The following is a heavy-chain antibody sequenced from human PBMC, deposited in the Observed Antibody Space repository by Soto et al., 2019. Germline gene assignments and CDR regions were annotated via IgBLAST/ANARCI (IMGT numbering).Heavy chain of an antibody. V-gene: IGHV2-26*01. CDR1: GFSLNDFRMG. CDR3: ARTQSTNSRPFYGMDV. CDR2: IFSNDEK. J-gene: IGHJ6*02. D-gene: IGHD1-26*01. Sequence: QVTLRESGPVLVKPTETLTLTCTVSGFSLNDFRMGVSWIRQPPGKALEWLAHIFSNDEKSYSTSLKRRLTISRDTSKSQVVLTMTNMGPVDTAKYCCARTQSTNSRPFYGMDVWGQGATVTVSS.